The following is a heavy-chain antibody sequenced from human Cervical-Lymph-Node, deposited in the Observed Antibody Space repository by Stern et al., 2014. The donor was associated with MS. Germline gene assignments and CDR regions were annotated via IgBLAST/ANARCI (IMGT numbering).Heavy chain of an antibody. Sequence: EVHLVESGGGLVQPGGSLRLSWAVSGVTFRNYTMNWVRQSPGKGLDWVSSISSTSTYIYYADSVKGRFTISRDNAKNSLYLQMNSLRAEDTAVYYCTRARRGFDYWGQGTLVTVSS. CDR3: TRARRGFDY. CDR2: ISSTSTYI. CDR1: GVTFRNYT. V-gene: IGHV3-21*01. J-gene: IGHJ4*02.